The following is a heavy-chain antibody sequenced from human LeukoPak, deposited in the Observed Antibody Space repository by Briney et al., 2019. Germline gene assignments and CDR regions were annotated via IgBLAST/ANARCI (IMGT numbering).Heavy chain of an antibody. CDR2: INSDGSST. J-gene: IGHJ4*02. V-gene: IGHV3-74*01. CDR3: ARDKTYSSSSLPTDY. D-gene: IGHD6-6*01. CDR1: GFTFSSYW. Sequence: PGGSLRLSCAASGFTFSSYWMHWVRQAPGKGPVWVSRINSDGSSTSYADSVKGRFSISRDNTKNTLYLQMNSLRAEDTAVYYCARDKTYSSSSLPTDYWGQGTLVTVSS.